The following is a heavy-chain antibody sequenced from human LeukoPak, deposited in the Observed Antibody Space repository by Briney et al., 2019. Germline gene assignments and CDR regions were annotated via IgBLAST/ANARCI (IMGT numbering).Heavy chain of an antibody. V-gene: IGHV4-34*01. CDR2: INHSGST. J-gene: IGHJ4*02. Sequence: SETLSLTCAVYGGSFSGYYWSWIRQPPGKGLEWIGEINHSGSTNYNPSLKSRVTISVETSKNQFSLKLSSVTAADTAVYYCASSQQLARPYYFDYWGQGTLVTVSS. CDR3: ASSQQLARPYYFDY. CDR1: GGSFSGYY. D-gene: IGHD6-13*01.